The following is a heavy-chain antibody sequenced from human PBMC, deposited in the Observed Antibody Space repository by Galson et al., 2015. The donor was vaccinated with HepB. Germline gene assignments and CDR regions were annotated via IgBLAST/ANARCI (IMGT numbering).Heavy chain of an antibody. CDR3: AKVPYGGNDRRDLDY. V-gene: IGHV3-30*18. J-gene: IGHJ4*02. Sequence: SLRLSCAASGFTFSSYGMHWVRQAPGKGLEWVAVISYDGSNKYYADSVKGRFTISRDNSKNTLYLQMNGLRAEDTAVYYCAKVPYGGNDRRDLDYWGQGTLVTVSS. D-gene: IGHD4-23*01. CDR1: GFTFSSYG. CDR2: ISYDGSNK.